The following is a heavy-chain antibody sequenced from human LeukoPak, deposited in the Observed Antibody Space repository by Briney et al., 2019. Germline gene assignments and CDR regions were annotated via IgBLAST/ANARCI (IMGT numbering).Heavy chain of an antibody. D-gene: IGHD2-2*01. J-gene: IGHJ6*02. V-gene: IGHV4-59*01. CDR1: GGSISSYY. Sequence: SSETLSLTCTVSGGSISSYYWSWIRQPPGKGLEWIGYMHYSGRTNYNPSLKSRATISIDTSKNQFSLKLSSVAAADTAVYYCARFEYCSSTSCGGYYYYGVDVWGQGTTVTVSS. CDR2: MHYSGRT. CDR3: ARFEYCSSTSCGGYYYYGVDV.